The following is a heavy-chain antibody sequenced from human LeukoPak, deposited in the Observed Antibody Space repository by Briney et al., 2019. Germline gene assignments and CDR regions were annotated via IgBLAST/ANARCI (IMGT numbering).Heavy chain of an antibody. CDR2: VTWNGGST. CDR3: AREKPFYDSSGYYYPIAFDY. J-gene: IGHJ4*02. CDR1: GFTFDDYG. V-gene: IGHV3-20*04. Sequence: GGSLRLSCATSGFTFDDYGMSWVRQAPGKGLEWVSGVTWNGGSTGYADSVKGRFTISRDNANNSLYLQMNSLRAEDTALYYCAREKPFYDSSGYYYPIAFDYWGQGTLVTVSS. D-gene: IGHD3-22*01.